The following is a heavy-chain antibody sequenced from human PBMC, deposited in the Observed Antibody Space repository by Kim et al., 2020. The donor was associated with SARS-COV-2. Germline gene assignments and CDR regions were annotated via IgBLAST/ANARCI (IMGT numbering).Heavy chain of an antibody. V-gene: IGHV3-9*01. CDR3: AKVGYYGSGSSRYFDL. CDR1: GFTFDDYA. Sequence: GGSLRLSCAASGFTFDDYAMHWVRQAPGKGLEWVSGISWNSGSIGYADSVKGRFTISRDNAKNSLYLQMNSLRAEDTALYYCAKVGYYGSGSSRYFDLWGRGTLVTVSS. J-gene: IGHJ2*01. D-gene: IGHD3-10*01. CDR2: ISWNSGSI.